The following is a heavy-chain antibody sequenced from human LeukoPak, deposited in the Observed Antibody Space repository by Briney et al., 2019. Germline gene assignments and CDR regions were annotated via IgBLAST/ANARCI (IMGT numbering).Heavy chain of an antibody. Sequence: SETLSLTCAVYGGSFSGYYWSWIRQPPGKGLEWIGEINHSGSTNYNPSLKSRVTISVDTSKNQFSLKLSSVTAADTAVYYCARGGLRFKARFDYWGQGTLVTVSS. CDR2: INHSGST. CDR3: ARGGLRFKARFDY. J-gene: IGHJ4*02. V-gene: IGHV4-34*01. D-gene: IGHD5/OR15-5a*01. CDR1: GGSFSGYY.